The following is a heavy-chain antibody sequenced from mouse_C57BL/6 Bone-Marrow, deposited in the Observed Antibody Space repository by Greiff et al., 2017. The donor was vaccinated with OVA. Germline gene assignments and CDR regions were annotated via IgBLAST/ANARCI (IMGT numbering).Heavy chain of an antibody. CDR2: ISSGSSTI. J-gene: IGHJ2*01. V-gene: IGHV5-17*01. Sequence: EVKVVESGGGLVKPGGSLKLSCAASGFTFSDYGMHWVRQAPEKGLEWVAYISSGSSTIYYADTVMGRFTISRDNAKNTLSLQMTSLRSEDTAMYYCARWIDYFDYWGQGTTLTVSS. CDR1: GFTFSDYG. CDR3: ARWIDYFDY.